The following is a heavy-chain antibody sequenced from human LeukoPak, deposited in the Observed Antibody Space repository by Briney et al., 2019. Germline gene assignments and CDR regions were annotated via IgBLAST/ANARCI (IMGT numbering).Heavy chain of an antibody. V-gene: IGHV4-34*01. Sequence: SETLSLTCDVYGGSFSGYYWSWIRQPPEKGLEWIGEINHSGSTSYNPSLKSRVTISVDTSKNQFSLKLNSVTAADTAVYYCASFYCSGGSCYQYFSYYYMDVWGKGTTVTISS. CDR1: GGSFSGYY. J-gene: IGHJ6*03. CDR3: ASFYCSGGSCYQYFSYYYMDV. CDR2: INHSGST. D-gene: IGHD2-15*01.